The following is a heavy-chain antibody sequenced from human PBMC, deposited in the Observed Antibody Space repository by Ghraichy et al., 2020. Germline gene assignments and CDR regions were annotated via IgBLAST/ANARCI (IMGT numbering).Heavy chain of an antibody. J-gene: IGHJ3*02. Sequence: ASVKVSCKASGYTFTSYAMHWVRQAPGQRLEWMGWINAGNGNTKYSQKFQGRVTITRDTSASKAYMELSSLRSEDTAVYYCARDRYCGGDCYSDPAFDIWGQGTVVTV. V-gene: IGHV1-3*01. D-gene: IGHD2-21*01. CDR3: ARDRYCGGDCYSDPAFDI. CDR2: INAGNGNT. CDR1: GYTFTSYA.